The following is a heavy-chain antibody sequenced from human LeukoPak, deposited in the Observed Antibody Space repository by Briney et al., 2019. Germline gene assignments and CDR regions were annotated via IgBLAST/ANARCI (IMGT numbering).Heavy chain of an antibody. J-gene: IGHJ6*02. CDR2: IYYSGST. Sequence: SEPCPSPALSLVAPSAPSAVIIITGAGSASPPGKGLEWIGSIYYSGSTYYNPSLKSRVTISVDTSKNQFSLKLSSVTAADTALYYCAREMGVVTAHGIDVWGQGTTVTVSS. CDR3: AREMGVVTAHGIDV. V-gene: IGHV4-39*02. CDR1: VAPSAPSAVIIIT. D-gene: IGHD4-23*01.